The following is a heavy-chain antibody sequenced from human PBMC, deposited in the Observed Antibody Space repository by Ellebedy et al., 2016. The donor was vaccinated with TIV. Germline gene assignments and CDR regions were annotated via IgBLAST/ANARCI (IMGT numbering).Heavy chain of an antibody. Sequence: GESLKISCAASGFTFSSYAMSWVRQAPGKGLEWASTISGSGGSTYYADSVKGRFTISRDNSKKTLYLQMNSLRAEDTAVYYCAKGRGGGSDSSAPRYYFDYWGLGTLVTVSS. CDR2: ISGSGGST. V-gene: IGHV3-23*01. CDR1: GFTFSSYA. D-gene: IGHD3-22*01. CDR3: AKGRGGGSDSSAPRYYFDY. J-gene: IGHJ4*02.